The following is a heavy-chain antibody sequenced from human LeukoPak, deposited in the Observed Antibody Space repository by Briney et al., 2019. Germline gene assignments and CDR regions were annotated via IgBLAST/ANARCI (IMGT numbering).Heavy chain of an antibody. J-gene: IGHJ5*02. CDR2: IFYSGST. CDR3: ARERGAPSQNWFDP. CDR1: GGSINNYY. V-gene: IGHV4-59*12. Sequence: SETLSLTCTVSGGSINNYYWSWIRQPPGKGLEWIGYIFYSGSTNYNPSLKSRVTISVDTSKNQFSLKLSSVTAADTAVYYCARERGAPSQNWFDPWGQGTLVTVSS. D-gene: IGHD1-26*01.